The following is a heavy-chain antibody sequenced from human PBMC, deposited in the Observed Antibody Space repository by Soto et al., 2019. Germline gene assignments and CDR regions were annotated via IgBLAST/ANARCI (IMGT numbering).Heavy chain of an antibody. Sequence: GGSLRLSCAASGFTFSSYAMSWVRQAPGKGLEWVSAISGSGGSTYYADSVKGRFTISRDNSKNTLYLQMNSLRAEDTAVYYCAKDPYSDSGGATYYYYGMDVWGQGTTVTVSS. D-gene: IGHD1-26*01. J-gene: IGHJ6*02. CDR3: AKDPYSDSGGATYYYYGMDV. V-gene: IGHV3-23*01. CDR1: GFTFSSYA. CDR2: ISGSGGST.